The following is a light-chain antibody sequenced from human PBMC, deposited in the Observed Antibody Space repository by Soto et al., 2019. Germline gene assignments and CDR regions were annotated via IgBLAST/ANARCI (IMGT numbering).Light chain of an antibody. V-gene: IGLV2-23*02. J-gene: IGLJ7*01. CDR1: SSDVGSHNL. Sequence: QSALTQPASVSGSPGQSITISCTGTSSDVGSHNLVSWYQQHPGQAPKLMIYEVSKRPLGVSARFSASKSGNTASLTISGLHADDGADYDCCSYGGSRAVFGGGTQLTVL. CDR3: CSYGGSRAV. CDR2: EVS.